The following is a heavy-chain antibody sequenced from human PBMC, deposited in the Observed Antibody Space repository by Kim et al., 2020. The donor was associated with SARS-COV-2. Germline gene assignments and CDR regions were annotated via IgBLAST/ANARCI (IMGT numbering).Heavy chain of an antibody. V-gene: IGHV4-59*01. Sequence: SLKSRVTITVDTYKNQFSLKLSSVTAADTAVYYCARVSTIFGVASLGMDVWGQGTTVTVSS. CDR3: ARVSTIFGVASLGMDV. D-gene: IGHD3-3*01. J-gene: IGHJ6*02.